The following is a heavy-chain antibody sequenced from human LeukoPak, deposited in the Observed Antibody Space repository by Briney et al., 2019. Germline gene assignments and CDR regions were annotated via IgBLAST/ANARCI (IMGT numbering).Heavy chain of an antibody. D-gene: IGHD3-22*01. CDR1: GFTFDDYA. CDR3: ARGGDGDYDSSGYHDY. Sequence: GRSLRLSCAASGFTFDDYAMHWVRQAPGKGLEWVSGISWNSGSIGYADSVKGRFTISRDNAKNSLYLQMNSLRAEDTAVYYCARGGDGDYDSSGYHDYWGQGTLVTVSS. CDR2: ISWNSGSI. V-gene: IGHV3-9*01. J-gene: IGHJ4*02.